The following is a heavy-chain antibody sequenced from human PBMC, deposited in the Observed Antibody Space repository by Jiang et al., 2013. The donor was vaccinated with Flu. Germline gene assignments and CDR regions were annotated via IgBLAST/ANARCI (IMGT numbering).Heavy chain of an antibody. Sequence: TCNVSGGSISSDYWSWIRQPPGKGLEWIGSMYYSGRTNYNPSLKSRVTLSIDTTKKQVSLKLRSVTAADTAVYYCARAPPSYSSGWYGSGVFDFWGLGTLV. CDR2: MYYSGRT. CDR1: GGSISSDY. D-gene: IGHD6-19*01. J-gene: IGHJ4*02. CDR3: ARAPPSYSSGWYGSGVFDF. V-gene: IGHV4-59*01.